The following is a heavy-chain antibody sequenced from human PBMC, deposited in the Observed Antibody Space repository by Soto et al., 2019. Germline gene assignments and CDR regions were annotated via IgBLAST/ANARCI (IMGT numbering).Heavy chain of an antibody. D-gene: IGHD6-19*01. CDR2: ISGNSGYI. CDR1: GFNFNSHA. CDR3: ATFMTVTGPGWGRASEY. Sequence: GGSLRLSCVASGFNFNSHALNWVRQAPGKGLEWVSSISGNSGYIFYADSLKGRFTTSRDNARNSVYLQMDSLRAEDTAVYYCATFMTVTGPGWGRASEYWGQGTRVTVSS. J-gene: IGHJ4*02. V-gene: IGHV3-21*06.